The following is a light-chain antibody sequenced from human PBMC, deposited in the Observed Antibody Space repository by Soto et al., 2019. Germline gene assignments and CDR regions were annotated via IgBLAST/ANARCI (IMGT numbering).Light chain of an antibody. J-gene: IGLJ3*02. CDR3: SSYTSSSTVV. CDR1: SSDVGAYNS. Sequence: QSALTQPASVSGSPGQSITISCTGTSSDVGAYNSVSWYQQHPGKAPKLMIYDVSNRPSGVSNRFSGSKSGNTASLTISGLQAEDEADYYCSSYTSSSTVVFGGGTKLTV. CDR2: DVS. V-gene: IGLV2-14*01.